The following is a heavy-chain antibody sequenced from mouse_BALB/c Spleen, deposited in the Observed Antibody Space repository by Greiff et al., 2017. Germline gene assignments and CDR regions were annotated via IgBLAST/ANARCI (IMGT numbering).Heavy chain of an antibody. CDR2: IHPNSGNT. Sequence: VQLQQSGSVLVRPGASVKLSCKASGYTFTSSWMHWAKQRPGQGLEWIGEIHPNSGNTNYNEKFKGKATLTVDTSSSTAYVDLSSLTSEDSAVYYCARYRDYYAMDYWGQGTSVTVSS. V-gene: IGHV1S130*01. J-gene: IGHJ4*01. CDR3: ARYRDYYAMDY. D-gene: IGHD2-14*01. CDR1: GYTFTSSW.